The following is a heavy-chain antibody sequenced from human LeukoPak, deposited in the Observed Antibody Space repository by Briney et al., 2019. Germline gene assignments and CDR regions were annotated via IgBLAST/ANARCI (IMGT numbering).Heavy chain of an antibody. CDR2: ISGSGGST. CDR1: GFTFSSYA. Sequence: GGSLRLSCAASGFTFSSYAMSWVRQAPGKGLEWVSAISGSGGSTYYADSVKGRFTTSRDNAKNSLYLQMNSLRAEDTAVYYCARAYDSSGYPGYWGQGTLVTVSS. D-gene: IGHD3-22*01. V-gene: IGHV3-23*01. CDR3: ARAYDSSGYPGY. J-gene: IGHJ4*02.